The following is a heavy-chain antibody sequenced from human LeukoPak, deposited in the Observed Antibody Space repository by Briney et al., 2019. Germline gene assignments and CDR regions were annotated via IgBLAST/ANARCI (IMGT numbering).Heavy chain of an antibody. V-gene: IGHV3-9*01. CDR1: GFTFYDYV. D-gene: IGHD5-12*01. Sequence: GGSLRLSCAASGFTFYDYVMHWVRQAPGKGLEGGATISWNSGKIDYADSVKGRFTISRDNAKNSLYLQMNSLRAEDTAFYYCAKDSGYDFFDYWGQGTLVTVSS. CDR2: ISWNSGKI. CDR3: AKDSGYDFFDY. J-gene: IGHJ4*02.